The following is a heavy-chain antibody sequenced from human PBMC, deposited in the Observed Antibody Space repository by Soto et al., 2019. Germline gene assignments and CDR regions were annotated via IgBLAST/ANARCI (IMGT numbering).Heavy chain of an antibody. D-gene: IGHD2-2*01. CDR1: GYTFTSYG. J-gene: IGHJ5*02. CDR3: ARVGRGLMYQLLMGGWFDP. Sequence: QVQLVQSGAEVKKPGASVKVSCKASGYTFTSYGISWVRQAPGQGLEWMGWISAYNGNTNYAQKLQGRVTMTTDTSTSTAYMELRSLRSDDTAVYYCARVGRGLMYQLLMGGWFDPWGQGTLVTVSS. V-gene: IGHV1-18*01. CDR2: ISAYNGNT.